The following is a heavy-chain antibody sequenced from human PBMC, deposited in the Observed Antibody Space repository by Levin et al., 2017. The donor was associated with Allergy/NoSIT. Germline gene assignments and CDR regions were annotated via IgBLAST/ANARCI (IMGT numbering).Heavy chain of an antibody. Sequence: SETLSLTCSVSGDSISRGFYYWSWIRQPAGEGLEWIGRIYVTGSTTYSPSLKSRVTISLDRSKDQVSLKINSVTAADTAVYYCGRDLGGFSGWKPYCYRDVWGKGTTVTVSS. D-gene: IGHD6-19*01. CDR3: GRDLGGFSGWKPYCYRDV. J-gene: IGHJ6*03. CDR2: IYVTGST. CDR1: GDSISRGFYY. V-gene: IGHV4-61*02.